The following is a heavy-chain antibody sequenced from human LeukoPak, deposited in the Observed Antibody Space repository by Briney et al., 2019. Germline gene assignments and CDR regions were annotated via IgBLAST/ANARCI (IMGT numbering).Heavy chain of an antibody. J-gene: IGHJ6*03. CDR1: GGTFISYA. CDR2: IIPIFGTA. Sequence: ASVKVSCKASGGTFISYAISWVRQAPGQGLEWMGGIIPIFGTANYAQKFQGRVTITADKSTSTAYMELSSLRSEDTAVYYCAREVNIAVAGYYYYYYMDVWGKGTTVTVSS. D-gene: IGHD6-19*01. CDR3: AREVNIAVAGYYYYYYMDV. V-gene: IGHV1-69*06.